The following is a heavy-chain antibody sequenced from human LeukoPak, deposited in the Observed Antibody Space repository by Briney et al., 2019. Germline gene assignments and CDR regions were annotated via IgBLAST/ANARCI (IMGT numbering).Heavy chain of an antibody. CDR3: ARDPAGAAGAYYYYMDV. CDR1: GFTFSSYA. D-gene: IGHD6-13*01. Sequence: GRSLRLSCAASGFTFSSYAMHWVRQAPGKGLEWVAVISYDGSNKYYADSVKGRFTISRDNSKNTLYLQMNSLRAEDTAVYYCARDPAGAAGAYYYYMDVWGKGTTVTVSS. CDR2: ISYDGSNK. V-gene: IGHV3-30-3*01. J-gene: IGHJ6*03.